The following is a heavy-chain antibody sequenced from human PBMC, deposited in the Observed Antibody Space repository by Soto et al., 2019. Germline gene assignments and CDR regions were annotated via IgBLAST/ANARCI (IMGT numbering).Heavy chain of an antibody. Sequence: QVQLVQSGAEVRQPASSVKVSCKTSGGTFRSYAISWVRQAPAQGLEWMGAIVPIVGTTTYAQKFQGRVTITADEATSTGYMQLSRLRSDDTAVYYCVRVVAIPGYPDHWGQGTLVTVSS. CDR1: GGTFRSYA. J-gene: IGHJ4*02. CDR3: VRVVAIPGYPDH. D-gene: IGHD5-12*01. CDR2: IVPIVGTT. V-gene: IGHV1-69*12.